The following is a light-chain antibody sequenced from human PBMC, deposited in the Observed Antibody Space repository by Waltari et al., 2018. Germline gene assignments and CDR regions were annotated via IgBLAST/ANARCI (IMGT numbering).Light chain of an antibody. CDR2: KTT. Sequence: EVVLTQSPGTLSLSPGERATLSCRASRNVDTNYFAWYQQKPGQSPRLLIGKTTTRAAAVSTRLSGSGSGPTFSLNITRVEPEDSAFNFCRRLGGAPMYTLGQGTSWRS. CDR3: RRLGGAPMYT. V-gene: IGKV3-20*01. J-gene: IGKJ2*01. CDR1: RNVDTNY.